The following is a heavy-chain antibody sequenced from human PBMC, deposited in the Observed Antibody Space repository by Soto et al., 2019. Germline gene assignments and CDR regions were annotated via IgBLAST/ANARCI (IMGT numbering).Heavy chain of an antibody. CDR2: INPESGGT. CDR3: ARGTRMNRRRARNYYYGVDV. J-gene: IGHJ6*02. CDR1: GYTFSDYY. V-gene: IGHV1-2*04. Sequence: ASVKVSCKASGYTFSDYYIHWVRQAPGQGLEWMGWINPESGGTNYAQGLQGWVTMTRDTSINTAYMAVDRLTSDDTAMFYCARGTRMNRRRARNYYYGVDVWGQGTPVIVAS. D-gene: IGHD4-17*01.